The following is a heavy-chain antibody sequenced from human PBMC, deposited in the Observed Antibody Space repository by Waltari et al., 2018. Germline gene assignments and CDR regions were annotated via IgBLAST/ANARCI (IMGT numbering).Heavy chain of an antibody. D-gene: IGHD1-26*01. V-gene: IGHV1-3*03. CDR3: ARGGRYSGSYFDY. CDR1: GYTFTSYA. Sequence: QVQLVQSGAEVKKPGASVKVSCKASGYTFTSYAMHWVRQAPGQRLEWMGWINAGNGNTKDSQECQGRGTITRDTSASTAYMELSSLRAEDMAVYYCARGGRYSGSYFDYWGQGTLVTVSS. J-gene: IGHJ4*02. CDR2: INAGNGNT.